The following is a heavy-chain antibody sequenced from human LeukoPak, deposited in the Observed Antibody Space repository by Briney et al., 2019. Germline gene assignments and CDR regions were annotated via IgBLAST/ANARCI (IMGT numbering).Heavy chain of an antibody. CDR2: ISSSSSYI. Sequence: GGSLRLSCAASGFTFSSYALTWVRQAPGKGLEWVSSISSSSSYIYYADSVKGRFTISRDNAKNSLYLQMNSLRAEDTAVYYCARVPDYYGSGSYEGYWGQGTLVTVSS. D-gene: IGHD3-10*01. CDR1: GFTFSSYA. V-gene: IGHV3-21*01. J-gene: IGHJ4*02. CDR3: ARVPDYYGSGSYEGY.